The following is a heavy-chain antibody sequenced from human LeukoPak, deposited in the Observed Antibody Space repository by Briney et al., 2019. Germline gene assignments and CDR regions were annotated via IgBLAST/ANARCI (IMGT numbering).Heavy chain of an antibody. CDR2: IYYSGST. V-gene: IGHV4-31*02. J-gene: IGHJ4*02. Sequence: SWIRQHPGKGLEWIGYIYYSGSTYYNPSLKSRVTISVDTSKNQFSLKLSSVTAADTAVYYCARAIAAAGNYFDYWGQGTLVTVSS. D-gene: IGHD6-13*01. CDR3: ARAIAAAGNYFDY.